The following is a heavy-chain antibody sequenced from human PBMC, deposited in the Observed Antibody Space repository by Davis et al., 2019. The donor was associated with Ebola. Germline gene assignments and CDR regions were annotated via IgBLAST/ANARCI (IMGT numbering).Heavy chain of an antibody. CDR3: ARDRTDSSPYYFYGVDV. D-gene: IGHD6-13*01. J-gene: IGHJ6*02. CDR1: GYTFTSYY. V-gene: IGHV1-46*01. CDR2: INPSGGST. Sequence: AASVTVSCKASGYTFTSYYMHWVRQAPGQGLEWMGIINPSGGSTSYAQKFQGRVTMTRDTSTSTVYMELSSLRSDDTAVYYCARDRTDSSPYYFYGVDVWGQGTTVTVSS.